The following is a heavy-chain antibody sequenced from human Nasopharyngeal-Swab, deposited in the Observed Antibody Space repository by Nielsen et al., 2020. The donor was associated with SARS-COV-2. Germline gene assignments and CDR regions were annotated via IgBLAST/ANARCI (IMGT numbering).Heavy chain of an antibody. V-gene: IGHV3-11*06. Sequence: WIRQPPGKGLEWVSYISSSSSYTNYADSVKGRLTISRDNAKNSLYLQMNSLRAEDTAVYYCARRGLYDYVWGSSTSDAFDIWGQGTMVTVSS. CDR2: ISSSSSYT. D-gene: IGHD3-16*01. J-gene: IGHJ3*02. CDR3: ARRGLYDYVWGSSTSDAFDI.